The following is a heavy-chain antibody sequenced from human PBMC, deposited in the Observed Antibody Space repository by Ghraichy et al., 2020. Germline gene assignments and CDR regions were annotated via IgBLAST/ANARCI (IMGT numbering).Heavy chain of an antibody. CDR3: ARGVDYGDYRVDY. CDR1: GFTFSSYS. V-gene: IGHV3-21*01. J-gene: IGHJ4*02. CDR2: ISSSSSYI. D-gene: IGHD4-17*01. Sequence: GESLNISCAASGFTFSSYSMNWVRQAPGKGLEWVSSISSSSSYIYYADSVKGRFTISRDNAKNSLYLQMNSLRAEDTAVYYCARGVDYGDYRVDYWGQGTRVTVSS.